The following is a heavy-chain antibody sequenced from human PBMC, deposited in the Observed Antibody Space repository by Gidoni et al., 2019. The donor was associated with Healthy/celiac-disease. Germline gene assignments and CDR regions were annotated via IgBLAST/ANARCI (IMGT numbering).Heavy chain of an antibody. CDR1: GYTFTSYY. Sequence: QVQLVQSGAEVKKPGASVKVSCKASGYTFTSYYMHWVRQAPGQGLEWMGIINPSGGSTSYAQKFQGRVTMTRDTSTSTVYMELSSLRSEDTAVYYCARDSRQIVVVPAAHDYYMDVWGKGTTVTVSS. D-gene: IGHD2-2*01. CDR2: INPSGGST. CDR3: ARDSRQIVVVPAAHDYYMDV. V-gene: IGHV1-46*03. J-gene: IGHJ6*03.